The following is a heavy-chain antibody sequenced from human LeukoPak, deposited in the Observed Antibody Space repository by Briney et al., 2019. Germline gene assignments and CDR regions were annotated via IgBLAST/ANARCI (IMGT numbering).Heavy chain of an antibody. CDR1: GGTFSSYA. CDR2: IIPIFGTA. V-gene: IGHV1-69*05. Sequence: GASVKVSCKASGGTFSSYAISWVRQAPGQGLEWMGGIIPIFGTANYAQKFQGRVTITTDESTSTAYMELSSLRSDDTAVYYCARDGYCSSTSCYGPGGVWGQGTTVTVSS. D-gene: IGHD2-2*01. CDR3: ARDGYCSSTSCYGPGGV. J-gene: IGHJ6*02.